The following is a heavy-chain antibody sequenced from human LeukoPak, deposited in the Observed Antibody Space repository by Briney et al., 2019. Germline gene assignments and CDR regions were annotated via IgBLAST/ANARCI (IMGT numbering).Heavy chain of an antibody. J-gene: IGHJ4*02. D-gene: IGHD5-18*01. CDR3: ARGSYGTNFDY. CDR2: ISGYNGNT. V-gene: IGHV1-18*01. Sequence: ASVKVSCKASGYTFTRYGISWVRQAPGQGLEWMGWISGYNGNTKYAQKFQGRGTMTRNTSISTAYMELSSLRSEDTAVYYCARGSYGTNFDYWGQGTLVTVSS. CDR1: GYTFTRYG.